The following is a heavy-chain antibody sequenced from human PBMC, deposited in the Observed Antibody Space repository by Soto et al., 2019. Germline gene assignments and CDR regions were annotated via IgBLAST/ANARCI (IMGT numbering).Heavy chain of an antibody. J-gene: IGHJ4*02. CDR3: AKDLDSNGDY. D-gene: IGHD1-1*01. V-gene: IGHV3-23*01. Sequence: PGGSLRLSCAASEFTFSNYGIHWVRQAPGKGLEWVSGITGSGAGSYYSDSVKGRFTISRDNSKNTLYLQMNSLRAEDTAVYYCAKDLDSNGDYRGQGTLVTVSS. CDR1: EFTFSNYG. CDR2: ITGSGAGS.